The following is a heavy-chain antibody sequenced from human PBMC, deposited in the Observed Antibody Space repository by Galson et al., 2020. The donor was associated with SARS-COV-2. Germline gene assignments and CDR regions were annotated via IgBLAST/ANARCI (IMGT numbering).Heavy chain of an antibody. Sequence: GGSLRLSCAASGFTFDDYAMHWVRQAPGKGLEWVSGISWNSDIIDYADSVKGRFTISRDNAKNSLYLQMNSLRAEDTALYYCAKDIRALAGRGAFDYWGQGTLVTVSS. V-gene: IGHV3-9*01. D-gene: IGHD6-19*01. J-gene: IGHJ4*02. CDR1: GFTFDDYA. CDR2: ISWNSDII. CDR3: AKDIRALAGRGAFDY.